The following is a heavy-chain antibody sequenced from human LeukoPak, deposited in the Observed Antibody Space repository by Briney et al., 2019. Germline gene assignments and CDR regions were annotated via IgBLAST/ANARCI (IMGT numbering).Heavy chain of an antibody. V-gene: IGHV3-74*01. CDR3: AKDRGYDNILVDS. Sequence: GGSLRLSCAASGFTFNNYWIHWVRQVPGKGLVWVSRINNDGSSASYVDSVKGRFTISRDNAKNTLFLQMNSLRAEDTAVYYCAKDRGYDNILVDSWGQGTLVTVSS. CDR2: INNDGSSA. D-gene: IGHD3-22*01. J-gene: IGHJ4*02. CDR1: GFTFNNYW.